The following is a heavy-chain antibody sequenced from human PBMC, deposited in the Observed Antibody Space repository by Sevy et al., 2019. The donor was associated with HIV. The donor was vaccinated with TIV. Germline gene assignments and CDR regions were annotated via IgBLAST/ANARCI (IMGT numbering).Heavy chain of an antibody. V-gene: IGHV3-48*02. CDR3: ARVHPDEHYFDY. J-gene: IGHJ4*02. Sequence: GGSLRLSCAASGFTFSSYSMNWVRQAPGKGLEWVLYISSSSSTIYYADSVKGRFTISRDNAKNSLYLQMNSLRDEDTAVYYCARVHPDEHYFDYWGQGTLVTVSS. CDR1: GFTFSSYS. CDR2: ISSSSSTI.